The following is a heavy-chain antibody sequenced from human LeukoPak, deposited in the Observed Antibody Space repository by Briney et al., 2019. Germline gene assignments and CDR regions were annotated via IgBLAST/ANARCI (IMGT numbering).Heavy chain of an antibody. CDR1: GGSISSGDYY. CDR3: ARTNSGGRKAFDI. Sequence: SETLSLTCTVSGGSISSGDYYWSWIRQPPGKGLEWIGYIFYSGSTYYNPSLKSRVTLSLDTSKNQFSLKLSSVTAADTAVYYCARTNSGGRKAFDIWGQGTMVTVSS. D-gene: IGHD4-23*01. J-gene: IGHJ3*02. CDR2: IFYSGST. V-gene: IGHV4-30-4*01.